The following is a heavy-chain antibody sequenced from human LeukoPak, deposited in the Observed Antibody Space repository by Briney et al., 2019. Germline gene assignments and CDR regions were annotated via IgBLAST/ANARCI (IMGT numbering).Heavy chain of an antibody. CDR2: IYNSGIT. CDR3: ARDHSYYNALTGYPAYDGLDV. V-gene: IGHV4-31*03. J-gene: IGHJ6*02. D-gene: IGHD3-9*01. CDR1: GDSISSSGYY. Sequence: SETLSRNCTVSGDSISSSGYYWTWIRQLPRKGLEWIGHIYNSGITNYHPSLKSRVAISVDTSKHHFSLKLSSVTAADTGVYYCARDHSYYNALTGYPAYDGLDVWGQGTTVTVSS.